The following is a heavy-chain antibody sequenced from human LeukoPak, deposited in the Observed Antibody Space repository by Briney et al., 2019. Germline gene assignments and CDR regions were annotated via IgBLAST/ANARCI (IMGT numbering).Heavy chain of an antibody. CDR3: ARDYTLDYYGSGSYYGGVFDP. CDR1: GGSISSYY. V-gene: IGHV4-4*07. CDR2: IYTSGST. J-gene: IGHJ5*02. D-gene: IGHD3-10*01. Sequence: SETLSLTWTVSGGSISSYYWSWIRQPAGKGLEWIGRIYTSGSTNYNPSLKSRVTISVDTSKNQFSLKLSSVTAADTAVYYCARDYTLDYYGSGSYYGGVFDPWGQGTLVAVSS.